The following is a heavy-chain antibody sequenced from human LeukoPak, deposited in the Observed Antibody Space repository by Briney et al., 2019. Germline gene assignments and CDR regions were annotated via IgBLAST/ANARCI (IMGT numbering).Heavy chain of an antibody. CDR2: ISGSGGST. J-gene: IGHJ4*02. D-gene: IGHD3-3*02. Sequence: GGSLRLSCAASGFTFSSYAMSWVRQAPGKGLEWVSAISGSGGSTYYADSVKGRFTISRDNPKNTVFLQMNSVRAEDTAVYYCAKSGVGSFYYFGHWGLGALVTVSS. CDR1: GFTFSSYA. CDR3: AKSGVGSFYYFGH. V-gene: IGHV3-23*01.